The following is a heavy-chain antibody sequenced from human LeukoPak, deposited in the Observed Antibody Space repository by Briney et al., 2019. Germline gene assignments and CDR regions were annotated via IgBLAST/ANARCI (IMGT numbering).Heavy chain of an antibody. CDR3: TTDRDRITMIVVAHDL. Sequence: PGGSLRLSCAASGFTFSNAWMSWVRQAPGKGLEWVGRIKSKTDGGTTDYAAPVKGRFTISRDDSKNTLYLQMNSLKTEDTAVYYCTTDRDRITMIVVAHDLWGRGTLVTVSS. J-gene: IGHJ2*01. V-gene: IGHV3-15*01. CDR2: IKSKTDGGTT. CDR1: GFTFSNAW. D-gene: IGHD3-22*01.